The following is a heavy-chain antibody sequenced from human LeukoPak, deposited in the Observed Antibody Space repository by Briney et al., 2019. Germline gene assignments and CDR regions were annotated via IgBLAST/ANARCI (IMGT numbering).Heavy chain of an antibody. J-gene: IGHJ5*02. D-gene: IGHD1-26*01. CDR1: GYTFTSYA. Sequence: ASVKVSCKASGYTFTSYAITWVRQAPGQGLEWMGKIIPISGTTNYAQKFQGRVTFTADESTSTAYMELSSLRSEDTALYYCARKLRLGGNWFDPWGQGTLVTVSS. V-gene: IGHV1-69*13. CDR3: ARKLRLGGNWFDP. CDR2: IIPISGTT.